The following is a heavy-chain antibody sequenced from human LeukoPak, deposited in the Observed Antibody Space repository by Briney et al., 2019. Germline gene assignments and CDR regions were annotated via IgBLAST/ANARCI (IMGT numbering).Heavy chain of an antibody. D-gene: IGHD5-12*01. CDR2: ISSSSSYI. V-gene: IGHV3-21*01. CDR3: VKAEWGYSGYDYSDQ. Sequence: GGSLRLSCAASGFTFISYSMNWVRQAPGKGLEWVSSISSSSSYIHYADSVKGRFTISRDNSKNTLYLQMSSLRAEDTAVYYCVKAEWGYSGYDYSDQWGQGTLVTVSS. CDR1: GFTFISYS. J-gene: IGHJ4*02.